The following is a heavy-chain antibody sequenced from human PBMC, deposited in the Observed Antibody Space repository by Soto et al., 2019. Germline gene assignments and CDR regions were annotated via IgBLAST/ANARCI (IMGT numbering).Heavy chain of an antibody. CDR2: IIPGFASP. D-gene: IGHD2-21*01. V-gene: IGHV1-69*12. CDR1: GGTFNSFA. CDR3: ARDRVMRGNSYYYGMDV. J-gene: IGHJ6*02. Sequence: QVLLVQSGAEVKKPGSSMKVSCKTSGGTFNSFAISWVRLVPGQGLEWMGVIIPGFASPTYAQTLQGRVSITADESTTTAYMALSSLRSEDTAVYYCARDRVMRGNSYYYGMDVWGQGTTVTVSS.